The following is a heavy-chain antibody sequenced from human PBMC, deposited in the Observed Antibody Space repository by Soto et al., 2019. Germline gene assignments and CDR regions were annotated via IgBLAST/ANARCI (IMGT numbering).Heavy chain of an antibody. D-gene: IGHD6-13*01. J-gene: IGHJ5*02. CDR3: ARDVSSRPPLNWFDP. CDR1: GGSVSSGSYY. CDR2: IYYSGST. Sequence: LSLTCTVSGGSVSSGSYYWSWIRQPPGKGLEWIGYIYYSGSTNYNPSLKSRVTISVDTSKNQFSLKLSSVTAADTAVYYCARDVSSRPPLNWFDPWGQGTLVTVSS. V-gene: IGHV4-61*01.